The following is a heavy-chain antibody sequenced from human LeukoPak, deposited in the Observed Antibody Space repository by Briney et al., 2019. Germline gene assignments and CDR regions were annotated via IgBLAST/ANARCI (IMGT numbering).Heavy chain of an antibody. J-gene: IGHJ5*02. CDR2: INSDGSST. CDR3: AREAVAGTNWFDP. D-gene: IGHD6-19*01. V-gene: IGHV3-74*01. CDR1: GFTFSSYW. Sequence: PGGSLRLSCAASGFTFSSYWMHWVRQAPGKGPVWVSRINSDGSSTSYADSVKGRFTISRDNAKNTLYLQMNSLRAEDTAVYYCAREAVAGTNWFDPWGQGTLVTVSS.